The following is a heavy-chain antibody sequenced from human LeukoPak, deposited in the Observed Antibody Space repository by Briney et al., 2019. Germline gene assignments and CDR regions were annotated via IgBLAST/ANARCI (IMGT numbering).Heavy chain of an antibody. CDR2: IIWNGGST. Sequence: GGSLRLSCAASGFTFDDYAMNWVRQAPGKGLEWVSGIIWNGGSTYYRDSVKGRFTISRDNAKNSLYLQMNSLRAEDTALYYCASVKGSGYRNSIDHWGQGTLVTVSS. CDR1: GFTFDDYA. V-gene: IGHV3-20*04. J-gene: IGHJ4*02. CDR3: ASVKGSGYRNSIDH. D-gene: IGHD3-3*01.